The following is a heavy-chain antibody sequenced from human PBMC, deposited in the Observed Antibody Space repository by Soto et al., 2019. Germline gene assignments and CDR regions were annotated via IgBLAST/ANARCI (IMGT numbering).Heavy chain of an antibody. V-gene: IGHV3-23*01. J-gene: IGHJ4*02. CDR1: EFTFSNYA. CDR3: AKNPGYYYDSTGYHFDY. CDR2: ISYGGGTT. Sequence: EVQLLESGGGLVQPGGSLRLSCAASEFTFSNYAMSWVRHAPGKGLEWVSAISYGGGTTYYADSVKGRFTISRDNSKNTLYLQMNSLRAEDTAVYYCAKNPGYYYDSTGYHFDYWGQGTLATVSS. D-gene: IGHD3-22*01.